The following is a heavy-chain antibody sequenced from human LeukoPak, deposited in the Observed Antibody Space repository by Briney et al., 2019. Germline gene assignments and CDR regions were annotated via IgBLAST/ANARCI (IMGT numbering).Heavy chain of an antibody. CDR2: ISRSSNPI. D-gene: IGHD5-18*01. Sequence: GGSLRLSCAASGFTFSSYNMNWVRQAPGKGLERVSYISRSSNPIYYADSVKGRFTISRDNAKNSLYLQLNSLRAEDTAVYYCARDLSTYNYGPFDFWGQGTLVTVSS. CDR1: GFTFSSYN. V-gene: IGHV3-48*01. CDR3: ARDLSTYNYGPFDF. J-gene: IGHJ4*02.